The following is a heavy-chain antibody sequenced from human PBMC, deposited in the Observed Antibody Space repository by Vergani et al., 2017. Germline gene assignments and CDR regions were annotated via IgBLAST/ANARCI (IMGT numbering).Heavy chain of an antibody. CDR2: INHSGST. CDR1: GGSFSGYY. D-gene: IGHD2-2*01. J-gene: IGHJ5*02. V-gene: IGHV4-34*01. Sequence: QVQLQQWGAGLLKPSETLSLTCAVYGGSFSGYYWSWIRQPPGKGLEWIGEINHSGSTNYNPSLKSRVTISVDTSKNQFSLKLSAVTAADTAVYYCARGEPRFRVVVPAAKVNWFDPWGQGTLVTVSS. CDR3: ARGEPRFRVVVPAAKVNWFDP.